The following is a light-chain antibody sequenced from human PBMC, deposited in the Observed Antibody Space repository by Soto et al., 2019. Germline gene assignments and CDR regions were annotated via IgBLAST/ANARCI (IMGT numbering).Light chain of an antibody. CDR3: QQRTNWPPTWT. CDR2: DAS. V-gene: IGKV3-11*01. J-gene: IGKJ1*01. Sequence: EIVLTQSPATLSLSPGERATLSCRASQSVYTYLAWYQQKPGQAHRLLIYDASKRATGIPARFSGSGSRTDFTLTISSLEPEDFAVYYCQQRTNWPPTWTFGQGTKVEIK. CDR1: QSVYTY.